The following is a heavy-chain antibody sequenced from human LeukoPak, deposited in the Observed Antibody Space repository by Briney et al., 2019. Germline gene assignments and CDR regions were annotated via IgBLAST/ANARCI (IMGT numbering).Heavy chain of an antibody. CDR1: GFTFSSYN. CDR2: ISSRSSYI. J-gene: IGHJ6*02. D-gene: IGHD3-22*01. CDR3: ARESGGYYDSSASYPMDA. V-gene: IGHV3-21*01. Sequence: RSGGSLRLSCAASGFTFSSYNMIWVRQAPGKGLEWVSSISSRSSYIYYAESLKGRLTISRDNAKNSLYLQMNSLRAEDTAVYYCARESGGYYDSSASYPMDAWGQGTTVTVSS.